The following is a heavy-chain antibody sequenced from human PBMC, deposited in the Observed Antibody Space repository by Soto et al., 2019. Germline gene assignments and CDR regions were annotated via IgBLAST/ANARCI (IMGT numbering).Heavy chain of an antibody. CDR1: GYTFTSYG. CDR2: ISASNGNT. CDR3: ARVSSGWYYWFDP. V-gene: IGHV1-18*01. D-gene: IGHD6-19*01. Sequence: QVQLVQSGAEVKKPGASVKVSCKASGYTFTSYGISWVRQAPGQGLEWMGWISASNGNTNYAQKLQGRVTMTTDTSTNTAYMERRSLRSDDTAVYYCARVSSGWYYWFDPWGQGTLVTVSS. J-gene: IGHJ5*02.